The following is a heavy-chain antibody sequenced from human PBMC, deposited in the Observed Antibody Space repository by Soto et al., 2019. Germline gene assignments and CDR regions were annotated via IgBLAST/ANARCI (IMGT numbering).Heavy chain of an antibody. CDR1: AYTFTTYY. J-gene: IGHJ6*02. CDR2: IIPSGGST. Sequence: GASVKVSCKASAYTFTTYYMHWVRQAPGQGLEWMGTIIPSGGSTSYAQKFQGRVTMTRDTSTSTAYMELSSLTSEDTAVYYCARAVAPFYYYNGMDVWGQGTTVTVSS. V-gene: IGHV1-46*01. D-gene: IGHD2-15*01. CDR3: ARAVAPFYYYNGMDV.